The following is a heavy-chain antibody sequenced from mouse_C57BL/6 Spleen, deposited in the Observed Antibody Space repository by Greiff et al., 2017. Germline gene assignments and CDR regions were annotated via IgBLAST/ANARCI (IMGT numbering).Heavy chain of an antibody. J-gene: IGHJ3*01. CDR1: GYTFTSYW. CDR3: ARWGDYDPAWFAY. Sequence: VQLQESGAELAKPGASVKLSCKASGYTFTSYWMPWVKQSPGQGLEWIGYINPSSGYTKYNQKFKDKATLTADKSSSTAYMQLSSLTYEDSAVYYCARWGDYDPAWFAYWGQGTLVTVSA. CDR2: INPSSGYT. D-gene: IGHD2-4*01. V-gene: IGHV1-7*01.